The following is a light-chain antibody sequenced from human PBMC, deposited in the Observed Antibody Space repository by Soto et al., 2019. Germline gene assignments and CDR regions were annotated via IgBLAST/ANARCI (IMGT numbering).Light chain of an antibody. CDR3: QQYGVSPRT. CDR2: GAS. V-gene: IGKV3-20*01. Sequence: EIVLTQSPGILSLSPGERATLSCRASQSVSSSYLAWYQQNPGQPPRLLIYGASTRATGIPDRFTGGGSGTDFTLTITRLEPEDFAVYYCQQYGVSPRTFGQGSKVEIK. J-gene: IGKJ1*01. CDR1: QSVSSSY.